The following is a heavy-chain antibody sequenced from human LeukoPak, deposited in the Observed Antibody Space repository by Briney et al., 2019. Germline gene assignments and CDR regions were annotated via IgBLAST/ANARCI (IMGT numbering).Heavy chain of an antibody. Sequence: GGSLRLSCAASGFTFSDYYMSWIHQAPGKGLEWVSYISSSGSTIYYADSVKGRFTISRDNAKNSLYLQMNSLRAEDTAVYYCARAEAPGIAAAGILDWGQGTLVTVSS. CDR3: ARAEAPGIAAAGILD. CDR2: ISSSGSTI. CDR1: GFTFSDYY. V-gene: IGHV3-11*01. J-gene: IGHJ4*02. D-gene: IGHD6-13*01.